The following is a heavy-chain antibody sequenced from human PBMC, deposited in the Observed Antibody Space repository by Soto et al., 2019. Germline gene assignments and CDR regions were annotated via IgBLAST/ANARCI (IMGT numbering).Heavy chain of an antibody. J-gene: IGHJ5*02. Sequence: SDTLSLTCTVSGGSISSGGYYWSWIRQHPGKGLEWIGYIYYSGSTYYNPSLKSRVTISVDTYKNQFSLKLSSVTAADTAVYYCERGARSNWFDPWGQGTPVTVAS. CDR1: GGSISSGGYY. CDR2: IYYSGST. V-gene: IGHV4-31*03. CDR3: ERGARSNWFDP. D-gene: IGHD4-17*01.